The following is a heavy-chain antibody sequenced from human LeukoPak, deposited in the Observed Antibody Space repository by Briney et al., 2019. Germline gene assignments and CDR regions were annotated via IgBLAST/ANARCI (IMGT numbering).Heavy chain of an antibody. J-gene: IGHJ4*02. CDR2: LYSGGTT. CDR1: GFNVGSNH. Sequence: GGSLRLSCTASGFNVGSNHMNWVRQAPGKGLEWVSILYSGGTTFYADSVQGRFTISRDNSKNTLHLQMNSLRAEDTAVYYCAKSLITSGYYPLGYWGQGTLVTVSS. V-gene: IGHV3-66*01. D-gene: IGHD3-9*01. CDR3: AKSLITSGYYPLGY.